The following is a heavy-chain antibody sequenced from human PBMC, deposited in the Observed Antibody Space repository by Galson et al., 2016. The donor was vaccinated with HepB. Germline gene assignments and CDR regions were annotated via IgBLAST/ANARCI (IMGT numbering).Heavy chain of an antibody. V-gene: IGHV3-74*01. D-gene: IGHD6-19*01. CDR3: VKGAGTIDY. J-gene: IGHJ4*02. Sequence: LRLSCAASGFTVSSTYMTWVRQAPGKGLVWVSGINSDGTSTTYADSVKGRFTISRDNAKNSLYLQMNSLRDEDTAVYYCVKGAGTIDYWGQGTLVTVSS. CDR2: INSDGTST. CDR1: GFTVSSTY.